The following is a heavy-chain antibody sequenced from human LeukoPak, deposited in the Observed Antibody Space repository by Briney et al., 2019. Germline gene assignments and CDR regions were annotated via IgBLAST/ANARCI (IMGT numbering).Heavy chain of an antibody. CDR1: GGSFSRYY. Sequence: SETLSLACAVYGGSFSRYYWSWIRQPPGKGLEWIGEINHSGSTNYNPSLKSRVTISVDTSKNQFSLKLSSVTAADTAVYYCASGYRSGGICYRSNYFDYWGQGTLVTVSS. CDR2: INHSGST. CDR3: ASGYRSGGICYRSNYFDY. V-gene: IGHV4-34*01. D-gene: IGHD2-15*01. J-gene: IGHJ4*02.